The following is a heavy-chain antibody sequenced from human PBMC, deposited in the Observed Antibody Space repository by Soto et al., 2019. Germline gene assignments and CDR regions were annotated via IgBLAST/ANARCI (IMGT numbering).Heavy chain of an antibody. CDR2: ISYDGSNK. D-gene: IGHD3-3*01. CDR3: ARDKRDLRFLEWSYYYDY. V-gene: IGHV3-30-3*01. CDR1: GFPFSSYA. J-gene: IGHJ4*02. Sequence: QVQLVESGGGVVQPGRSRRLSCAASGFPFSSYAMHWVRQAPGKGLEWVAVISYDGSNKYYADSVKGRFTISRDNSKNTLYLQMNSLRAEDTAVYYCARDKRDLRFLEWSYYYDYWGQGSLVTVSS.